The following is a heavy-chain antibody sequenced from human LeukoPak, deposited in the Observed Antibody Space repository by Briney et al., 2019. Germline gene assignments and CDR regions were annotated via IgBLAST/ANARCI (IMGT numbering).Heavy chain of an antibody. CDR3: TTDNSDIVVVPAAIWLPWVY. Sequence: GGSLRLSCAASGFTFSNAWMSWVRRAPGKGLEWVGRIKSKTDGGTTDYAAPVKGRFTISRDDSKNTLYLQMNSLKTEDTAVYYCTTDNSDIVVVPAAIWLPWVYWGQGTLVTVSS. CDR2: IKSKTDGGTT. CDR1: GFTFSNAW. V-gene: IGHV3-15*01. D-gene: IGHD2-2*01. J-gene: IGHJ4*02.